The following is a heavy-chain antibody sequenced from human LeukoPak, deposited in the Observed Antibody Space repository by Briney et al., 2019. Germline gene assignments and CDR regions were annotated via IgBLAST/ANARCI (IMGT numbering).Heavy chain of an antibody. J-gene: IGHJ6*02. Sequence: SVKVSCKASGGTFSSYAISWVRQAPGRGLEWMGGIIPIFGTANYAQKFQGRVTITADESTSTAYMELSSLRSEDTAVYYCARESVGPIDYYGMDVWGQGTTVTVSS. D-gene: IGHD2-15*01. CDR3: ARESVGPIDYYGMDV. CDR1: GGTFSSYA. V-gene: IGHV1-69*13. CDR2: IIPIFGTA.